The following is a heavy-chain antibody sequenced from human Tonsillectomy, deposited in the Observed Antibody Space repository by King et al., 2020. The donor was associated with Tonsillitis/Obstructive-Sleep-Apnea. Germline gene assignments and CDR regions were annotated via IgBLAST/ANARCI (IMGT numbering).Heavy chain of an antibody. CDR1: GYTFTSYA. V-gene: IGHV7-4-1*02. CDR2: INTNTGNP. Sequence: VQLVESGSELKKPGASVKVSCKASGYTFTSYAMNWVRQAPGQGLEWMGWINTNTGNPTYAQGFTGRFVFSLDTSVSTAYLQISSLKAEDTAVYYCARKYCSGGSCYLFYFYYWGQGTLVTVSS. J-gene: IGHJ4*02. D-gene: IGHD2-15*01. CDR3: ARKYCSGGSCYLFYFYY.